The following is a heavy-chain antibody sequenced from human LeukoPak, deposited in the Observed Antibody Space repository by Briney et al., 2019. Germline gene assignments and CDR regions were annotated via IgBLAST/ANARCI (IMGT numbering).Heavy chain of an antibody. CDR1: GFTFYTYG. CDR2: IWYDGSNK. J-gene: IGHJ6*03. V-gene: IGHV3-33*08. CDR3: ARDSQYYYYYMDV. Sequence: GGSLRLSCAASGFTFYTYGMHWVRQAPGKGLEWVAVIWYDGSNKYYADSVKGRFTISRDNSKNTLYLQMNSLRAEDTAVYYCARDSQYYYYYMDVWGKGTTVTVSS.